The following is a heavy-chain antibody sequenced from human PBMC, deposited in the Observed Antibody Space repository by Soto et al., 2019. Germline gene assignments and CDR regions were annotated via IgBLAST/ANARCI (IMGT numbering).Heavy chain of an antibody. D-gene: IGHD1-1*01. J-gene: IGHJ6*02. Sequence: QVLLVESGGGLVKAGGSLRLSCAASGFIFSDYYMSWVRQTPGKGLEWVSYISTRSTYTNYADSVKGRFTISRDNTKNSLDLQMDSLRVEDTAVYYCARDLAWNRGKVGRYYYGMDVWGQGTTVTVSS. CDR2: ISTRSTYT. CDR3: ARDLAWNRGKVGRYYYGMDV. V-gene: IGHV3-11*06. CDR1: GFIFSDYY.